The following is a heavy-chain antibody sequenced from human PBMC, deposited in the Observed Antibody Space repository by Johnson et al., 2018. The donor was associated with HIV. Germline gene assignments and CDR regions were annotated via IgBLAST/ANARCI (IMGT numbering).Heavy chain of an antibody. V-gene: IGHV3-30*02. Sequence: QMSSVESGGGVAHPGGSLRLSCVASGFTFSSYGMHWVRQAPGMGLEGVAFIRNDGSKKYYADSEKGRFTISRDNAKNTLYLQMNSLRAEDTALYYCAKDMGYSSFGYGFDIWGQGTMVAVSS. D-gene: IGHD6-13*01. CDR2: IRNDGSKK. CDR3: AKDMGYSSFGYGFDI. CDR1: GFTFSSYG. J-gene: IGHJ3*02.